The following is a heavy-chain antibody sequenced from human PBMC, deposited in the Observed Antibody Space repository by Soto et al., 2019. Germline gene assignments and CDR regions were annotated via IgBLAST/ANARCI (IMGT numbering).Heavy chain of an antibody. CDR2: ISWNSGSI. D-gene: IGHD3-9*01. CDR1: GFTFDDYA. Sequence: GGSLRLSCAASGFTFDDYAMHWVRQAPGKGLEWVSGISWNSGSIGYADSVKGRFTISRDNAKNSLYLQMNSLRAEDTALYYCATGTVNYDIFTGYYSPFDYWGQGTLVTVSS. V-gene: IGHV3-9*01. CDR3: ATGTVNYDIFTGYYSPFDY. J-gene: IGHJ4*02.